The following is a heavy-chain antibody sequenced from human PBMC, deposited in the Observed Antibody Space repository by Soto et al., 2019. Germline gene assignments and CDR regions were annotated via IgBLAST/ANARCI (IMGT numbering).Heavy chain of an antibody. V-gene: IGHV4-4*02. J-gene: IGHJ4*02. CDR1: GGSIYSSNW. D-gene: IGHD2-21*02. Sequence: QVQLRESGPGLVKPSGTLSLTCAVSGGSIYSSNWWGWVRQPPGKGLEWIGEIDHSGNTNYNSSLKSRLTISVDKSKNHFSLNLTSVTTADTAVYYCARGGVGGGDSFDFWGQGTLVTVSS. CDR2: IDHSGNT. CDR3: ARGGVGGGDSFDF.